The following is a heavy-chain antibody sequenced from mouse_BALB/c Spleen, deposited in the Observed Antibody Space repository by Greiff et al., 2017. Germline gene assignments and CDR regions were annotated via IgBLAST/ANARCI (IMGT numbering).Heavy chain of an antibody. V-gene: IGHV3-2*02. CDR2: ISYSGST. CDR3: ARSIHYYAPFAY. J-gene: IGHJ3*01. CDR1: GYSITSDYA. Sequence: EVQLQESGPGLVKPSQSLSLTCTVTGYSITSDYAWNWIRQFPGNKLEWMGYISYSGSTSYNPSLKSRISITRDTSKNQFFLQLNSVTTEDTATYYCARSIHYYAPFAYWGQGTLVTVSA. D-gene: IGHD1-2*01.